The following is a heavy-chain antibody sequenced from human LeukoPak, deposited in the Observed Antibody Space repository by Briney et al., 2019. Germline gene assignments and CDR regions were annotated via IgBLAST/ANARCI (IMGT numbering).Heavy chain of an antibody. J-gene: IGHJ4*02. V-gene: IGHV1-8*01. CDR3: ARSTGYRLWYYYDSSGQHPFDI. CDR2: MNPNSGNT. CDR1: GYTFTSYD. D-gene: IGHD3-22*01. Sequence: ASVKVSCKASGYTFTSYDINWVRQATGEGLEWMGWMNPNSGNTDYAQKYQGRVTMTRNTSISTAYMELSSLRSEDTAVYYCARSTGYRLWYYYDSSGQHPFDIWGQGTLVTVSS.